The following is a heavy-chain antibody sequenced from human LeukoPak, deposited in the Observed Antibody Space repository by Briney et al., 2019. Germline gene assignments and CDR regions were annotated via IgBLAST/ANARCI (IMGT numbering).Heavy chain of an antibody. CDR3: ARADATGGGNWSDP. Sequence: ASVKVSCKASGGTFSGYYLHWVRQAPGQGLEWMGRINCNSGRSNYAQKFQGRVTMTRDTSINTVYMVLSSLRFDDTAFYYCARADATGGGNWSDPWGQGTLVTVSS. V-gene: IGHV1-2*06. CDR2: INCNSGRS. D-gene: IGHD2-8*02. CDR1: GGTFSGYY. J-gene: IGHJ5*02.